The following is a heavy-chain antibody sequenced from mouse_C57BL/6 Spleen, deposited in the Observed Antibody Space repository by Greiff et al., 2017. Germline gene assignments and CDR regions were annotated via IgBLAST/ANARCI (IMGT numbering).Heavy chain of an antibody. CDR3: ATYYGSSYCFDY. D-gene: IGHD1-1*01. CDR1: GYAFSSSW. CDR2: IYPGDGDT. V-gene: IGHV1-82*01. J-gene: IGHJ2*01. Sequence: VKLMESGPELVKPGASVKISCKASGYAFSSSWMNWVKQRPGKGLEWIGRIYPGDGDTNYNGKFKGKATLTADKSSSTAYMQLSSLTSEDSAVYFCATYYGSSYCFDYWGQGTTLTVSS.